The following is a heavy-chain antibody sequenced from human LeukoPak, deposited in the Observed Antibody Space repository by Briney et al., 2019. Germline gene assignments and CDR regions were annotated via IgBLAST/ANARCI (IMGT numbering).Heavy chain of an antibody. CDR2: IKYDASDE. Sequence: GGSLRLSCAVSGVSFAMHWVRQAPGKGLEWVGLIKYDASDEYYADSVKGRFTISRDNAKNSLYLQMNSLRAEDTAVYYCARGVTRDIVVVPAAMYYWGQATLVTVSS. CDR3: ARGVTRDIVVVPAAMYY. CDR1: GVSFA. D-gene: IGHD2-2*01. V-gene: IGHV3-30*02. J-gene: IGHJ4*02.